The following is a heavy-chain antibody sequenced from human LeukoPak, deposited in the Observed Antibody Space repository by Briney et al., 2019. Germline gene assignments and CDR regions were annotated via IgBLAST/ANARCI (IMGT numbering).Heavy chain of an antibody. CDR1: GGSISTSDYY. CDR3: ARRRNGVPYYFDY. Sequence: PSETLSLTCTVSGGSISTSDYYWGWIRQPPGKGLEWIGSCYGSGSTYYNPSLKSRLTISVDTSNNQFSLRLTSVTAADTAVYYCARRRNGVPYYFDYWGQGTLVTVSS. D-gene: IGHD1-1*01. V-gene: IGHV4-39*01. CDR2: CYGSGST. J-gene: IGHJ4*02.